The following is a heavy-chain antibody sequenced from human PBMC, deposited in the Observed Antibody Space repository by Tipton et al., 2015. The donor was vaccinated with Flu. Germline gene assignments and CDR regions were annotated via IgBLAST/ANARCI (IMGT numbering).Heavy chain of an antibody. D-gene: IGHD2-2*01. CDR3: ARDPSLGMPDYFDS. V-gene: IGHV4-61*02. CDR1: GDSISSGSYY. J-gene: IGHJ4*02. CDR2: MSAGGNA. Sequence: TLSLTCTVSGDSISSGSYYWTWVRQFAGRGLEWIGRMSAGGNAYYNPSLNGRVTMSVDTSKHQFSLKMNSVTAADTAVYYCARDPSLGMPDYFDSWGQGILVTASS.